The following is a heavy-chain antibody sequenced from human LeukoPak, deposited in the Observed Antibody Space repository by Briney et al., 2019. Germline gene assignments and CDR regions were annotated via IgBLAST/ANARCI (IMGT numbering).Heavy chain of an antibody. CDR1: GFTFDDYG. D-gene: IGHD6-19*01. CDR2: ISSSGSTL. V-gene: IGHV3-48*03. Sequence: PGGSLRLSCAASGFTFDDYGMSWVRQAPGKGLEWVSYISSSGSTLYYADSVKGRFTISRDNAKNSLYLQMNSLRAEDTALYYCARIYSSGSRYYFDYWGQGTLVTVSS. J-gene: IGHJ4*02. CDR3: ARIYSSGSRYYFDY.